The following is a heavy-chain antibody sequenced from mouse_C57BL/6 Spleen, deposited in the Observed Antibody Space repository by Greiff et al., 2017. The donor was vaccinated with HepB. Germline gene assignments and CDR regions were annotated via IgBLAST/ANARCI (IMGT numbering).Heavy chain of an antibody. V-gene: IGHV5S21*01. D-gene: IGHD1-1*01. J-gene: IGHJ4*01. CDR3: TRRFTTVVAYYAMDY. Sequence: EVKLQESGEGLVKPGGSLKLSCAASGFTFSSYAMSWVRQTPEKRLEWVAYISSGGDYIYYADTVKGRFTISRDNARNTLYLQMSSLKSEDTAMYYCTRRFTTVVAYYAMDYWGQGTSVTVSS. CDR2: ISSGGDYI. CDR1: GFTFSSYA.